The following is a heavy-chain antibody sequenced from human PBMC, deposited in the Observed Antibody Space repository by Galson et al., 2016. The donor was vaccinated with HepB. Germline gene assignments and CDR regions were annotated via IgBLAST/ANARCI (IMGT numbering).Heavy chain of an antibody. CDR2: IKSVIDGETK. Sequence: SLRLSCAGSGFSFTSVWMSWVRQAPGKGLEWVGRIKSVIDGETKDCAKPVRGRFAITRDDTKNTLYLQMNSLKIEDTAIYYCTTDPPGPYYYETSGYYRTSDYWGQGTLVTVSS. V-gene: IGHV3-15*01. D-gene: IGHD3-22*01. J-gene: IGHJ4*02. CDR1: GFSFTSVW. CDR3: TTDPPGPYYYETSGYYRTSDY.